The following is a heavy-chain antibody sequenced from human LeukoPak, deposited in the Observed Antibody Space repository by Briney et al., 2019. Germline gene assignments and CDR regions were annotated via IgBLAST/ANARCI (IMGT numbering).Heavy chain of an antibody. V-gene: IGHV3-30*04. D-gene: IGHD2-15*01. CDR1: GFTFSSYA. Sequence: GGSLRLSCAASGFTFSSYAMHWVRQAPGKGLEWVAVISYDGSNKYYADSVKGRFTISRDNSKNTLYLQMNSLRAEDTAVYYCARVRWELQGHPFDYWGQGTLVTVSS. CDR3: ARVRWELQGHPFDY. CDR2: ISYDGSNK. J-gene: IGHJ4*02.